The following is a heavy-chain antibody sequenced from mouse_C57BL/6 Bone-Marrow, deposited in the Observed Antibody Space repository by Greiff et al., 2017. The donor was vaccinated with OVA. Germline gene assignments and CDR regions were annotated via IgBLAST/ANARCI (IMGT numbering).Heavy chain of an antibody. D-gene: IGHD2-3*01. CDR2: IYPSDSET. J-gene: IGHJ2*01. CDR1: GYTFTSYW. V-gene: IGHV1-61*01. CDR3: ASSDGYSDY. Sequence: QVQLQQPGAELVRPGSSVKLSCKASGYTFTSYWMDWVKQRPGQGLECIGNIYPSDSETHYNQKFKDKATLTVDKSSSTAYMQLSSLTSEDSAVYYCASSDGYSDYWGQGTTLTVSS.